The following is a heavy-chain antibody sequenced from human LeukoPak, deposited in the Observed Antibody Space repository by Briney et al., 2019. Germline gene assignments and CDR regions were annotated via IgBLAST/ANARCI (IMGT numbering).Heavy chain of an antibody. Sequence: GSLRLSCTASGFTFGDYAMSWVRQAPGKGLEWVGFIRCKAYGGTTEYAASVKGRFTISRDDSKSIAYLQMNSLKTEDTAVYYCTREVGASPGSAPFDPWGQGTLVTVFS. CDR2: IRCKAYGGTT. J-gene: IGHJ5*02. D-gene: IGHD1-26*01. CDR3: TREVGASPGSAPFDP. V-gene: IGHV3-49*04. CDR1: GFTFGDYA.